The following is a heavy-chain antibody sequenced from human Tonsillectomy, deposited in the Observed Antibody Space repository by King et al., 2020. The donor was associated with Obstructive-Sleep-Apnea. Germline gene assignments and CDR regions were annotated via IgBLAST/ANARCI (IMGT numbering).Heavy chain of an antibody. CDR2: IFPGDSDT. CDR3: ARHAGHDFLTGYYNSFDS. J-gene: IGHJ5*01. Sequence: VQLVESGAEVKKPGESLKISCKGSGYSFTNYRIGWVRQLPGKGLEWMGIIFPGDSDTRYSPSFQGQVTFSADESINTAYLQWSSLKASDTAMYYCARHAGHDFLTGYYNSFDSWGQGTLVTVSS. CDR1: GYSFTNYR. D-gene: IGHD3-9*01. V-gene: IGHV5-51*01.